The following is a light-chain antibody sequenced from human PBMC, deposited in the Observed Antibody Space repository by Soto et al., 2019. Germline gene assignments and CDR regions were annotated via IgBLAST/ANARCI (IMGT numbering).Light chain of an antibody. Sequence: QSALTQPPSASGSPGQSVTISCTGTSTDVGGYHYVSWYQHHPGKAPKLMLYEVSNRTSGVADRFSGSKPGNTASLTVSGLQAEDEADYYCSSYAGSNPLKFGGGTKLTVL. V-gene: IGLV2-8*01. CDR1: STDVGGYHY. J-gene: IGLJ2*01. CDR2: EVS. CDR3: SSYAGSNPLK.